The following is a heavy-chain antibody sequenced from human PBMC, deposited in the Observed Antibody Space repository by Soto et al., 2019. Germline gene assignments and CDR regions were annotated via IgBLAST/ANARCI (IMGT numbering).Heavy chain of an antibody. J-gene: IGHJ6*01. CDR1: VCCIIIGGYY. CDR2: IYYSGRT. V-gene: IGHV4-31*01. Sequence: SSTXSLTGTVSVCCIIIGGYYLSWIRQHPGKVLEWIGYIYYSGRTYYNPSLKSLVTISVDTSKNQFSLKLSSVTAADTAVYYCARDARKKYGLEVWGPGTTVKVYS. CDR3: ARDARKKYGLEV.